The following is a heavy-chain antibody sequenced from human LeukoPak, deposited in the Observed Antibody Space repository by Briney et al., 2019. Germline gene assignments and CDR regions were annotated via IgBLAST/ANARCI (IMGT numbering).Heavy chain of an antibody. Sequence: SETLSLTCAVYGGSFSGYYWGWIRQPPGKGLEWIGSIYYIGSTYYNPSLKSGVIISVDTSKNQFSLKLSSVTAADTAVYYCARGKSGYSYGFEYWGQGILVTVSS. V-gene: IGHV4-34*01. J-gene: IGHJ4*02. CDR2: IYYIGST. CDR3: ARGKSGYSYGFEY. D-gene: IGHD5-18*01. CDR1: GGSFSGYY.